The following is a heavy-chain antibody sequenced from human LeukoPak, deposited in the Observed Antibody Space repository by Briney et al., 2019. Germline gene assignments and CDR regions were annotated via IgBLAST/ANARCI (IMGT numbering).Heavy chain of an antibody. CDR2: ISSNGGST. CDR1: GFTFSSYA. V-gene: IGHV3-64D*06. Sequence: GGSLRLSCSASGFTFSSYAMHWVRQAPGKGLEYVSAISSNGGSTYYADSVKGRFTISRDNSKNTQYLQVSSLRAEDTAVYYCVKGGYYDSSGTFDYWGQGTLVTVSS. J-gene: IGHJ4*02. D-gene: IGHD3-22*01. CDR3: VKGGYYDSSGTFDY.